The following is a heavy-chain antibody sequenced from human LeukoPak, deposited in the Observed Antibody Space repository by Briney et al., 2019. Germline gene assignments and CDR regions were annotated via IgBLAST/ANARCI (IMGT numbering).Heavy chain of an antibody. CDR3: ARGGRSGWNRGGEHTEVDY. CDR2: INSDGSST. V-gene: IGHV3-74*01. D-gene: IGHD6-19*01. J-gene: IGHJ4*02. CDR1: GFTFSSYW. Sequence: GGSLRLSCAASGFTFSSYWMHWVRHAPGKGLVWVSRINSDGSSTSYADSVKGRFTISRDNAKNTLYLQMNSLRAEDTAVYYCARGGRSGWNRGGEHTEVDYWGQGTLVTVSS.